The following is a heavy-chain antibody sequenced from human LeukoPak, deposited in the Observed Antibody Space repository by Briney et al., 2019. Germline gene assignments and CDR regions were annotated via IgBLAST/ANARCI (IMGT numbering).Heavy chain of an antibody. D-gene: IGHD5-18*01. CDR3: ARVDTAMVTIGGFDY. CDR1: GGTFSSYA. V-gene: IGHV1-69*05. J-gene: IGHJ4*02. Sequence: VASVKVSCKASGGTFSSYAISWVRQAPGQGLEWMGRINPIFGTANYAQKFQGRVTITTDESTSTAYMELSSLRSEDTAVYYCARVDTAMVTIGGFDYWGQGTLVTASS. CDR2: INPIFGTA.